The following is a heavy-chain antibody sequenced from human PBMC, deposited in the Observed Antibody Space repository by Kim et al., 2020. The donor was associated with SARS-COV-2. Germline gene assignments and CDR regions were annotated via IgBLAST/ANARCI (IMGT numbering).Heavy chain of an antibody. CDR1: GGSFSGYY. J-gene: IGHJ4*02. CDR3: ARGIAVAGTGGQVDY. Sequence: SETLSLTCAVYGGSFSGYYWSWIRQPPGKGLEWIGEINHSGSTNYNPSLKSRVTISVDTSKNQFSLKLSSVTAADTAVYYCARGIAVAGTGGQVDYWGQGTLVTVSS. V-gene: IGHV4-34*01. CDR2: INHSGST. D-gene: IGHD6-19*01.